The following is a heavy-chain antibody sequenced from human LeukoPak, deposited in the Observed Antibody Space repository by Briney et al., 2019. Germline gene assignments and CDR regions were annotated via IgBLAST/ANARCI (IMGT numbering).Heavy chain of an antibody. V-gene: IGHV3-30*02. CDR3: ARNGSGYKDY. CDR1: GFTFRSYG. CDR2: IRYDGYNK. J-gene: IGHJ4*02. D-gene: IGHD3-22*01. Sequence: GGSLRLSCAASGFTFRSYGMHWVRQAPGKGLEWVAFIRYDGYNKYYADSVKGRFTISRDNFKNTLYLQMNSLRVEDTAVYYCARNGSGYKDYWGQGTLVNVSS.